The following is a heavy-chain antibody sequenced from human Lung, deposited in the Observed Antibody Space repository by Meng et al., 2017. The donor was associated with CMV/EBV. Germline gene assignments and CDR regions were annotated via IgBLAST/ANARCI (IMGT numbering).Heavy chain of an antibody. CDR2: INPYNGDT. CDR3: ARCDYDDDSSDGVGP. J-gene: IGHJ5*02. CDR1: GYFFSSYF. Sequence: ASVKVSXKASGYFFSSYFISWVRQAPGQGLEWMGWINPYNGDTNYAQKFQGRVTMTTDTATTTAYMELRRLRSDDTAVYYCARCDYDDDSSDGVGPWGQGTLVTVSS. V-gene: IGHV1-18*01. D-gene: IGHD4/OR15-4a*01.